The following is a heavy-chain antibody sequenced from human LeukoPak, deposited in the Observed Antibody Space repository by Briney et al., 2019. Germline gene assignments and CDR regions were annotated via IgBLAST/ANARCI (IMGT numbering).Heavy chain of an antibody. CDR1: GITFSSNW. J-gene: IGHJ4*02. V-gene: IGHV3-74*01. Sequence: GGSLRLSCAASGITFSSNWMHWVRPAPGKGLVWGSRINSDGSSTSYADSVKGRFTISRDNAKNTLYLQMNSLRVEDTAVYYCTSLSGPWGQGTLVTVSS. CDR3: TSLSGP. D-gene: IGHD3-10*01. CDR2: INSDGSST.